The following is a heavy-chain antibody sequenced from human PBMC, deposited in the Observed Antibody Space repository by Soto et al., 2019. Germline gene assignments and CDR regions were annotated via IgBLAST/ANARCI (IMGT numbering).Heavy chain of an antibody. CDR1: GYTFTSYY. CDR2: INPSGGST. J-gene: IGHJ4*02. V-gene: IGHV1-46*01. Sequence: GSSVKVSCKASGYTFTSYYMHCVRQAPGQGLEWMGIINPSGGSTSYAQKFQVRVTMTRDTSTSTVYMELSSLRSEDTAVYYCARDKEYGDYDIGWLEEWGEGTLV. CDR3: ARDKEYGDYDIGWLEE. D-gene: IGHD4-17*01.